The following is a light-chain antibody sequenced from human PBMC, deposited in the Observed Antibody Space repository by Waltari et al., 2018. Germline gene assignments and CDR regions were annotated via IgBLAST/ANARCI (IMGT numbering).Light chain of an antibody. CDR3: QQYESGPPVT. Sequence: EIVMTQSPATLSVSPGERATLSCRASQNINNNLAWYQRKPGQAPRLLIYGASIRATGIPARFSGGGSGTEFSLTISSLQSEDVAFYVCQQYESGPPVTCGQGTKV. J-gene: IGKJ1*01. CDR2: GAS. CDR1: QNINNN. V-gene: IGKV3-15*01.